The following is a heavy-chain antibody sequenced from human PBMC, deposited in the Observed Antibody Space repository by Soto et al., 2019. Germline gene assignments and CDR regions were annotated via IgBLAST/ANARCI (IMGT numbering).Heavy chain of an antibody. V-gene: IGHV4-61*01. CDR1: GGSVSSGSYY. CDR3: ARDLEESAFDY. CDR2: IYYSGST. Sequence: QVQLHESGPGLVKPSETLSLTCTVSGGSVSSGSYYWSWIRQPPGKGLEWIGYIYYSGSTNYNPSLKSRVTISVDTSKNQFSLKLSSVTAADTAVYYSARDLEESAFDYWGQGTLVTVSS. J-gene: IGHJ4*02.